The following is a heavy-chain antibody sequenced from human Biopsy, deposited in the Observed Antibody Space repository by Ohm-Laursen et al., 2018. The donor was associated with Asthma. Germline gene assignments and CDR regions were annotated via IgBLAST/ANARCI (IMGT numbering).Heavy chain of an antibody. CDR1: GFTFDDYG. CDR2: ISWNSGSI. D-gene: IGHD2-21*01. J-gene: IGHJ4*02. Sequence: SLRLSCAAPGFTFDDYGMHWVRQAPGKGLEGVSGISWNSGSIGYADSVKGRFTISRDNAKNSLYLQMNSLRVEDTALYYCAKATLGDIGKDYWGQGTLVAVSS. CDR3: AKATLGDIGKDY. V-gene: IGHV3-9*01.